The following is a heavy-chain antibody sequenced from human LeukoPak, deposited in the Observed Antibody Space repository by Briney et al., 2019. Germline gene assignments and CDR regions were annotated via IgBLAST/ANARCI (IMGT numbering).Heavy chain of an antibody. D-gene: IGHD3-3*01. CDR3: ARGGDLHYDFWGGYQYYFDY. J-gene: IGHJ4*02. Sequence: PSQTLSLTCTVSGGSISSGDYYWSWIRQPPGKGLEWIGYIYYSGSTYYNPSLKSRVTISVDTSKNQFSLTLSSVTAADTAVYYCARGGDLHYDFWGGYQYYFDYWGQGTLVTVSS. CDR1: GGSISSGDYY. V-gene: IGHV4-30-4*08. CDR2: IYYSGST.